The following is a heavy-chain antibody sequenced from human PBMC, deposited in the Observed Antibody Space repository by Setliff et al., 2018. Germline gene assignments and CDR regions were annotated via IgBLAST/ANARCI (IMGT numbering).Heavy chain of an antibody. J-gene: IGHJ4*02. CDR1: GFSLSTSGMC. D-gene: IGHD3-22*01. CDR2: IDWDDDK. Sequence: SGPTLVNPTQTLTLTCTFSGFSLSTSGMCVSWIRQPPGKALEWLARIDWDDDKYYSTSLKTRLTISKDTSKNQVVLTMTNMDPVDTATYYCARILNSGGYLYYFDYWGQGTLVTVS. CDR3: ARILNSGGYLYYFDY. V-gene: IGHV2-70*11.